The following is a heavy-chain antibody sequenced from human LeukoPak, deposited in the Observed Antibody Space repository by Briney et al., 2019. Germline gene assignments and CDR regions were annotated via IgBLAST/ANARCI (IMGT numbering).Heavy chain of an antibody. J-gene: IGHJ5*02. Sequence: SETLSLTCTVSGGSISSGDYYWRWLRQPPGTGLEWIGYIYYSGNTYYNPSLKSRLTISVDTSKNQFSLKLNSVTAADTAVYYCARGPGSDSSGRRFDPWGQGTLVTVSS. V-gene: IGHV4-30-4*08. CDR1: GGSISSGDYY. CDR3: ARGPGSDSSGRRFDP. CDR2: IYYSGNT. D-gene: IGHD3-22*01.